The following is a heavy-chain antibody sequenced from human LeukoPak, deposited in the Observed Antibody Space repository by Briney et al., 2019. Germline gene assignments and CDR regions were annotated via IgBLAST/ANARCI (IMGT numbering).Heavy chain of an antibody. J-gene: IGHJ4*02. V-gene: IGHV3-66*01. CDR1: GFTFDDYA. Sequence: GGSLRLSCAASGFTFDDYAMHWVRQAPGKGLEWVSVIYSGGSTYYADSVKGRFTISRDNSKNTLYLQMNSLRAEDTAVYYCAVKYYFDYWGQGTLVTVSS. CDR2: IYSGGST. CDR3: AVKYYFDY.